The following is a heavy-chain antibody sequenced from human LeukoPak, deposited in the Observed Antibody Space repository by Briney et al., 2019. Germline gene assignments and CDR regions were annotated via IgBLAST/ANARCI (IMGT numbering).Heavy chain of an antibody. CDR2: ISNSGRT. Sequence: PSETLSLTRAVSGGSISSSHWWSWVRQPPGKGLEWIGEISNSGRTNFNPSLKSRVTISVDKSKNQFSLKLTSVTAADTALYYCTRVEGFRYFDYWGQGTLVTVSS. CDR1: GGSISSSHW. D-gene: IGHD3-3*01. V-gene: IGHV4-4*02. CDR3: TRVEGFRYFDY. J-gene: IGHJ4*02.